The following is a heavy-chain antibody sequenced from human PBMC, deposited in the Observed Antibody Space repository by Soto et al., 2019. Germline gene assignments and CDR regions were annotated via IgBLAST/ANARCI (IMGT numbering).Heavy chain of an antibody. J-gene: IGHJ4*02. D-gene: IGHD5-12*01. Sequence: QVQLVQSGSELRKPGASVKVSCKASGYTFTSNSITWVRQAPGQGLEWMGWISTSSGNTKFAQKFQGRVTLTTDTSTSTAYMELTCMRSDDTAVYYCARGGGYAVDYWGQGTLVTVST. CDR1: GYTFTSNS. V-gene: IGHV1-18*04. CDR3: ARGGGYAVDY. CDR2: ISTSSGNT.